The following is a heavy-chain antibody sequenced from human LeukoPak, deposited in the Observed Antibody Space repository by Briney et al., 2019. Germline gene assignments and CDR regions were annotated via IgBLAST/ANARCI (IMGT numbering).Heavy chain of an antibody. CDR1: GFTFSSYS. J-gene: IGHJ3*02. CDR2: ISSSSSYI. D-gene: IGHD3-10*01. V-gene: IGHV3-21*01. Sequence: GGSLRLSCAASGFTFSSYSMNWVRQAPGKGLEWVSSISSSSSYIYYADSVKGRFTISRDNAKNSLYLQMNSLRAEDTAVYYCARAMVRGSAFDIWGQGTMATVSS. CDR3: ARAMVRGSAFDI.